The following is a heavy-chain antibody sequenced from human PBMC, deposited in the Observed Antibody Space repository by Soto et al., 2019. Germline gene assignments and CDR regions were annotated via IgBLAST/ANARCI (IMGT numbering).Heavy chain of an antibody. Sequence: GGSLRLSCAASGFTFSSNAMHWVRQAPGKGLGWVAVISYDGSNKYYADSVKGRFTISRDNSKNTLYLQMNSLRAEDTAVYYCARDHRSIAVAGPIDYWGQGTLVTVSS. J-gene: IGHJ4*02. D-gene: IGHD6-19*01. CDR3: ARDHRSIAVAGPIDY. CDR2: ISYDGSNK. CDR1: GFTFSSNA. V-gene: IGHV3-30-3*01.